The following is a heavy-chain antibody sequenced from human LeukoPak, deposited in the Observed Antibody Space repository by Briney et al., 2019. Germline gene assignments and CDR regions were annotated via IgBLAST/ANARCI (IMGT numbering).Heavy chain of an antibody. D-gene: IGHD2-2*01. Sequence: GASVNVSCKASGGTFSSYAISWVRQAPGQGLEWMGGIIPIFGTANYAQKFQGRVTITADESTSTAYMELSSLRSEDTAVYYCATVLGYCSSTSCYEWVYYYYGMDVWGQGTTVTVSS. CDR3: ATVLGYCSSTSCYEWVYYYYGMDV. V-gene: IGHV1-69*13. J-gene: IGHJ6*02. CDR1: GGTFSSYA. CDR2: IIPIFGTA.